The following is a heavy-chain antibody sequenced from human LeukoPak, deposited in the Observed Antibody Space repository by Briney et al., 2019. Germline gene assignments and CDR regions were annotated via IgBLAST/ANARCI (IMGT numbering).Heavy chain of an antibody. J-gene: IGHJ4*02. CDR3: ATDIVVLMVYATDY. V-gene: IGHV1-8*01. Sequence: ASVKVSCKASGYTFTSYDINWVRQATGQGLEWMGWMNPNSGNTGYAQKFQGRVTMTEDTSTDTAYMELSSLRSEDTAVYYCATDIVVLMVYATDYWGQGTLVTVSS. CDR2: MNPNSGNT. CDR1: GYTFTSYD. D-gene: IGHD2-8*01.